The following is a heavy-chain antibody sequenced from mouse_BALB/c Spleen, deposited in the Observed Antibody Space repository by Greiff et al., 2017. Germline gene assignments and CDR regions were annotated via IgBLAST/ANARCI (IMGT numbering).Heavy chain of an antibody. V-gene: IGHV1S81*02. J-gene: IGHJ3*01. CDR3: ARGETWFAY. CDR1: GYTFTSYW. Sequence: QVQLQQPGAELVKPGASVKLSCKASGYTFTSYWMHWVKQRPGQGLEWIGEINPSNGRTNYNEKFKSKATLTVDKSSSTAYMQLSSLTSEDSAVYYCARGETWFAYWGQGTLVTVSA. CDR2: INPSNGRT.